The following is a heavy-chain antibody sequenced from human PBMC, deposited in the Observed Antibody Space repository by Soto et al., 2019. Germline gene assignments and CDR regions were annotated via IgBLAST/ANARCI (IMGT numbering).Heavy chain of an antibody. V-gene: IGHV1-3*01. CDR1: GYTFTSYA. CDR2: INAGNGNT. CDR3: ARALPPIDY. Sequence: QVQLVQSGAEVKKPGASVKVSCKASGYTFTSYAMHWVRQAPGQRLEWMGWINAGNGNTKYSQKFQGRVTITRDSPASTAYMELSSLSSEVTAVYSCARALPPIDYRGQGPLVTVSS. J-gene: IGHJ4*02.